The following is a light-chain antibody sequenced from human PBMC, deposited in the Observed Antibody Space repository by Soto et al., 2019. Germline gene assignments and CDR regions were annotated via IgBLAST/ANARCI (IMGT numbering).Light chain of an antibody. V-gene: IGKV3D-20*02. CDR1: QSVSSSY. CDR2: DTS. CDR3: NQRQSWPRT. J-gene: IGKJ1*01. Sequence: EIVLTQSPGTLSLSPGERATLSCRASQSVSSSYLAWYQVKPGQAPRLLIYDTSSRATGIQDRFSASGSGTDFTLTISDVQPEDFALYYCNQRQSWPRTFGQGTKVDIK.